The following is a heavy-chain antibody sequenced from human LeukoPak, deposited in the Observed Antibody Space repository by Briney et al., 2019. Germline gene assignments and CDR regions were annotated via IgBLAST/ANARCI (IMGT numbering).Heavy chain of an antibody. CDR1: GYTFTRYY. CDR3: ARGRSSGYNDAFDI. V-gene: IGHV1-46*01. CDR2: INPSGGNT. J-gene: IGHJ3*02. Sequence: ASVKVSYKASGYTFTRYYMHWVRQAPGQGLGWMGIINPSGGNTNYAQKFQGRVTMTRDMSTSTVYMELSSLRSEDTAVYYCARGRSSGYNDAFDIWGQGTMVTVSS. D-gene: IGHD3-22*01.